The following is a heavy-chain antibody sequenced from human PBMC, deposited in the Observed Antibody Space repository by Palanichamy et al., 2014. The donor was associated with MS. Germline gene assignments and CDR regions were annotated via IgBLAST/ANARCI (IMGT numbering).Heavy chain of an antibody. CDR2: IRGSGSAT. J-gene: IGHJ4*02. CDR3: TKRRGDDIDY. Sequence: EVQLLESGGGLVQSGGSLRLSCAASGFSFSNYVMTWSARLQGGGLEWVSSIRGSGSATYYADSVKGRFVISRDNSKSTLYLQMNSLRAEDTALYYCTKRRGDDIDYWGQGTLVTVSS. V-gene: IGHV3-23*01. CDR1: GFSFSNYV. D-gene: IGHD2-21*02.